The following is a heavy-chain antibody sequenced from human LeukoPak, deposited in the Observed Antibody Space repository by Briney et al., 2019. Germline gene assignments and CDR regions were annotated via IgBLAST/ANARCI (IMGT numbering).Heavy chain of an antibody. V-gene: IGHV1-18*01. CDR2: ISGYNGNT. Sequence: GASVKVSCKASGYTFTIYGISWVRQAPGLGLEWMGLISGYNGNTKYAQKLQGRVTMTTDTSKSTAYMELRALRSDDTAVYFCSRALDVDTAMVPGYMDVWGKGTTVTVSS. CDR1: GYTFTIYG. J-gene: IGHJ6*03. D-gene: IGHD5-18*01. CDR3: SRALDVDTAMVPGYMDV.